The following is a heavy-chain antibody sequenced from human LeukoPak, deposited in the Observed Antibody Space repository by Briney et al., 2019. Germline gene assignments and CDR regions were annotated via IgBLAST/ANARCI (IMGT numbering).Heavy chain of an antibody. CDR2: MNPNSGNT. Sequence: ASVKVPCKASGYTFTSCDINWVRQATGQGLEWMGWMNPNSGNTGYAQKFQGRVTMTRNTSISTAYMELSSLRSEDTAVYYCARGPNKSDGGNSGSAWFDPWGQGTLVTVSS. V-gene: IGHV1-8*01. CDR3: ARGPNKSDGGNSGSAWFDP. D-gene: IGHD4-23*01. CDR1: GYTFTSCD. J-gene: IGHJ5*02.